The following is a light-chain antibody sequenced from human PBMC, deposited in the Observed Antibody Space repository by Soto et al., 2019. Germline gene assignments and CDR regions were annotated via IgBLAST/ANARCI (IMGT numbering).Light chain of an antibody. J-gene: IGKJ4*01. Sequence: DIQLTQSPSSLSASVGDRVTLTCKASQDISNYLNWYQQKPGKAPKLLIYDASNLETGVPSRFSGSGSGTDFTLTISCLQSEDFATYYCQQYYSYPLTFGGGTKVDIK. CDR3: QQYYSYPLT. V-gene: IGKV1-33*01. CDR2: DAS. CDR1: QDISNY.